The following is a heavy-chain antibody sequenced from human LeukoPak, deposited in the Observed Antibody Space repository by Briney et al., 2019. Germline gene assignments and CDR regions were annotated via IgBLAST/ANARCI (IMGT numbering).Heavy chain of an antibody. J-gene: IGHJ4*02. CDR1: GGSISSGSYY. Sequence: ASQTLSLTCTVSGGSISSGSYYWGWIRQPPGKGLEWIGSIYYSGSTYYNPSLKSRVTISVDTSKNQFSLKLSSVTAADTAVYYCARHIGYDSSGYYYEGGVYFDYWGQGTLVTVSS. V-gene: IGHV4-39*01. D-gene: IGHD3-22*01. CDR2: IYYSGST. CDR3: ARHIGYDSSGYYYEGGVYFDY.